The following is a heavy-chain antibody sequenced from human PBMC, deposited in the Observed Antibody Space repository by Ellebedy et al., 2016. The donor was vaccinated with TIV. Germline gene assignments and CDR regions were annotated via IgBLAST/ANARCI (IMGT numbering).Heavy chain of an antibody. CDR2: MNPNSGNT. J-gene: IGHJ6*02. D-gene: IGHD3-22*01. V-gene: IGHV1-8*01. CDR3: ASGYYYDSSGYYYPPYYYYGMDV. Sequence: ASVKVSXXASGYTFTSYDINWVRQATGQGLEWMGWMNPNSGNTGYAQKFQGRVTMTRNTSISTAYMELRSLRSDDTAVYYCASGYYYDSSGYYYPPYYYYGMDVWGQGTTVTVSS. CDR1: GYTFTSYD.